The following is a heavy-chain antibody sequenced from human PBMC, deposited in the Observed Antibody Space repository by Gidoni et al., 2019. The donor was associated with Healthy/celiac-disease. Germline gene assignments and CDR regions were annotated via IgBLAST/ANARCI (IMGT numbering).Heavy chain of an antibody. CDR3: ARGKGSGSYLYYFDY. D-gene: IGHD3-10*01. J-gene: IGHJ4*02. Sequence: VQLVESGGGVVQPGRSLRLSCAASGFTFSSYGLHWVRQAPGKGLEWVAVIWYDGSNKYYADSVKGRFTISRDNSKNTLYLQMNSLRAEDTAVYYCARGKGSGSYLYYFDYWGQGTLVTVSS. CDR1: GFTFSSYG. CDR2: IWYDGSNK. V-gene: IGHV3-33*01.